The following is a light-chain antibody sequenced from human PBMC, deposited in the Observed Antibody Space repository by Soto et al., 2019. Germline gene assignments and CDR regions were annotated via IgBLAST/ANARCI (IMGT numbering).Light chain of an antibody. CDR1: QSISTW. V-gene: IGKV1-5*03. J-gene: IGKJ5*01. CDR2: KAS. CDR3: QQFKSYPIT. Sequence: DIHITHSPSTLPSSVLYRVTVTCLANQSISTWLAWYQQKPGKAPNLLISKASKLESGVPSRFSGSGSGTEFTLTISSLQPEDFGTYYCQQFKSYPITFGQGTRLEIK.